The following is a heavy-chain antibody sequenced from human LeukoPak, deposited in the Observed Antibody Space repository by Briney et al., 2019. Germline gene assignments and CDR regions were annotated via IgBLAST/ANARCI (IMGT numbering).Heavy chain of an antibody. CDR3: ARGVTIFGVVITPYYFDY. CDR2: INPSGGST. D-gene: IGHD3-3*01. V-gene: IGHV1-46*01. CDR1: GYTFTSYY. J-gene: IGHJ4*02. Sequence: ASVTVSCTASGYTFTSYYMHWVRQAPGQGLEWMGIINPSGGSTSYAQKFQGRVTMTRDTSTSTVYMELSSLRSEDTAVYYCARGVTIFGVVITPYYFDYWGQGTLVTVSS.